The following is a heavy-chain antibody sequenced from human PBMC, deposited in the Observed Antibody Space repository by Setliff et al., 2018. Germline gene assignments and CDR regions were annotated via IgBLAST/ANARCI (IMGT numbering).Heavy chain of an antibody. Sequence: SVKVSCKASGGTFSIYTISWARQAPGQGLEWMGRVIPIFGTANYAQKFQGRVTITADKSTSTAYMELSSLRSEDTAVYYCAISTIFGVVSPTPDAFDIWGQGTMVTVSS. D-gene: IGHD3-3*01. CDR2: VIPIFGTA. V-gene: IGHV1-69*08. J-gene: IGHJ3*02. CDR1: GGTFSIYT. CDR3: AISTIFGVVSPTPDAFDI.